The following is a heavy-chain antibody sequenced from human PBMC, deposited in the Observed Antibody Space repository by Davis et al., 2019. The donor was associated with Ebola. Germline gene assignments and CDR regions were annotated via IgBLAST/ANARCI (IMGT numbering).Heavy chain of an antibody. CDR1: GFTFSSYW. CDR2: IYSGGST. J-gene: IGHJ4*02. CDR3: ARAYSNYDGGFDY. D-gene: IGHD4-11*01. Sequence: GESLKISCAASGFTFSSYWMSWVRQAPGKGLEWVSVIYSGGSTYYADSVKGRFTISRHNSKNTLYLQMNSLRAEDTAVYYCARAYSNYDGGFDYWGQGTLVTVSS. V-gene: IGHV3-53*04.